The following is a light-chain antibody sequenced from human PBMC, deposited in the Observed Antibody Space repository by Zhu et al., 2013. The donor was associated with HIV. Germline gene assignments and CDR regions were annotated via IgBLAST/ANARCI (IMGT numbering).Light chain of an antibody. CDR1: NSNIGAGYD. CDR2: GIS. CDR3: QSYDSSLSGWV. V-gene: IGLV1-40*01. J-gene: IGLJ3*02. Sequence: QSVLTQPPSVSGAPGQRVTISCTGNNSNIGAGYDVHWYQQLPEIAPKLLIFGISNRPSGVPDRFSGSKSGTSASLAITGLQAEDEADYYCQSYDSSLSGWVFGGGTKLTVL.